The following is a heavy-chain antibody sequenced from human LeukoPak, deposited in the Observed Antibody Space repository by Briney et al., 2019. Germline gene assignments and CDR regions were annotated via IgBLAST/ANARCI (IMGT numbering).Heavy chain of an antibody. J-gene: IGHJ4*02. CDR1: GYTFTSYG. CDR3: AKVRGGINDFDY. V-gene: IGHV1-18*01. CDR2: ISAYNGNT. D-gene: IGHD2-15*01. Sequence: GASVTVSCTASGYTFTSYGISWVRQAPGQGLEWMGWISAYNGNTNYAQKLHGRVTMTTDTSTSTAYMELRSLRSDDTAVYYCAKVRGGINDFDYWGQGTLVTVSS.